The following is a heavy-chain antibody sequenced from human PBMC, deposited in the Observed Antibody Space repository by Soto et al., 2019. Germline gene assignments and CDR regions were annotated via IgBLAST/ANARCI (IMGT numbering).Heavy chain of an antibody. J-gene: IGHJ4*02. D-gene: IGHD3-22*01. V-gene: IGHV4-59*01. CDR2: IYYSGST. Sequence: SETLSLTSTVSVVSISSDYWSWIRQPPGKGLEWIGYIYYSGSTNYNPSLKSRVTISVDTSKNQFSLKLSSVTAADTAVYYCARSRGGYFDYWGQGTLVT. CDR3: ARSRGGYFDY. CDR1: VVSISSDY.